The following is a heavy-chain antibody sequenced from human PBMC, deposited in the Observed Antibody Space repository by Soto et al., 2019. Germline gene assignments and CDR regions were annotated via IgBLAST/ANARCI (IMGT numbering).Heavy chain of an antibody. CDR1: GGSISSYY. J-gene: IGHJ6*03. CDR2: IYYSGST. CDR3: ARASALILTGPKRDYYYYYMDV. D-gene: IGHD3-9*01. V-gene: IGHV4-59*08. Sequence: SETLSLTCTVSGGSISSYYWSWIRQPPGKGLEWIGYIYYSGSTNYNPSLKSRVTISVDPSKNQFSLKLSSVTAADTAVYYCARASALILTGPKRDYYYYYMDVWGKGTTVTVSS.